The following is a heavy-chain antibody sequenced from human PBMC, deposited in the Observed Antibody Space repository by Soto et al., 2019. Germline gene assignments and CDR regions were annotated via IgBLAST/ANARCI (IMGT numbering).Heavy chain of an antibody. J-gene: IGHJ6*02. CDR2: IIPIFGTA. V-gene: IGHV1-69*13. Sequence: GASVKVSCKASGGTFSSYAISWVRQAPGQGLEWMGGIIPIFGTANYAQKFQGRVTITADESTSTAYMELSSLRSEDTAVYYCARSPYYYYGMDVWGQGTTLTVSS. CDR3: ARSPYYYYGMDV. CDR1: GGTFSSYA.